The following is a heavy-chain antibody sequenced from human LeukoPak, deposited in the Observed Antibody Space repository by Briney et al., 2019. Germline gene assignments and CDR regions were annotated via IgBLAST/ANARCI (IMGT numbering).Heavy chain of an antibody. D-gene: IGHD3-9*01. CDR1: GDYITTTNYY. CDR3: ARRSRLYRHETTGYHDS. V-gene: IGHV4-39*01. CDR2: FFYSGTT. J-gene: IGHJ4*02. Sequence: PSETLSLTCNVSGDYITTTNYYWAWIRQPPGKGLEWIASFFYSGTTYYNPSLKSRVTISMDTSRKQISLRLTSVTATDAAIYYCARRSRLYRHETTGYHDSWGQGTLVTVSS.